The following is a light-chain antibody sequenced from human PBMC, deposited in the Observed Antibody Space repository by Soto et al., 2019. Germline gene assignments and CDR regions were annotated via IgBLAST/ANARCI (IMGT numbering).Light chain of an antibody. Sequence: SYELTQPLSESVALGQTARISCGGNNIGSKNVHWYQQKPGQAPVLVIYNDNSRPSGIPERFSGSNSGSSATLTISRAQAGEEADYYCQVWDTSAALIGGGTKVTVL. CDR1: NIGSKN. J-gene: IGLJ2*01. CDR3: QVWDTSAAL. V-gene: IGLV3-9*01. CDR2: NDN.